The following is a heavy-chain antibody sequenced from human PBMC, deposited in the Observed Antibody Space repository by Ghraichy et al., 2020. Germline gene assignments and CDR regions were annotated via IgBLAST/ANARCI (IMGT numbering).Heavy chain of an antibody. V-gene: IGHV3-53*01. CDR1: GFTVSSND. Sequence: GGSLRLSCAASGFTVSSNDMSWVRQAPGKGLEWVSIIYSGGSTYYGDSAKGRFTISRDISKNTLYLQMNSLRAEDTAVYYCAREREGGVGDCSGGTCYFGSWGQGTLVTVSS. J-gene: IGHJ4*02. D-gene: IGHD2-15*01. CDR3: AREREGGVGDCSGGTCYFGS. CDR2: IYSGGST.